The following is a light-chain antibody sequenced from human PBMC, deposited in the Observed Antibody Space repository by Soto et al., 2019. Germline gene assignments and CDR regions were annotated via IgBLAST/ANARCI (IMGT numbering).Light chain of an antibody. J-gene: IGKJ2*01. CDR3: KQYNSYPYT. V-gene: IGKV1-5*01. CDR1: QSISSW. CDR2: DAS. Sequence: DIQMTQSPSTLSASVGDRVTITCRASQSISSWLAWYQQKPGKAPKLLIYDASSLESGVPSRFSCSGSGTEFTLTISSLQPDDFATYYCKQYNSYPYTFGQGTKLEIK.